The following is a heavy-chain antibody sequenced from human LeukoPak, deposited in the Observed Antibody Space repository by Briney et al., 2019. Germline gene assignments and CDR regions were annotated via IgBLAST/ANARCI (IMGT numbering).Heavy chain of an antibody. D-gene: IGHD4-11*01. CDR2: FDPEDGET. J-gene: IGHJ6*03. V-gene: IGHV1-24*01. Sequence: ASVKVSCKVSGYTLTELSMHWVRQAPGKGLEWMGGFDPEDGETIYAQKFQGRVTMTEDTSTDTAYMELSSLRSEDTAVYYCATFKTTGYYYYMDVWGKGTTVTVSS. CDR1: GYTLTELS. CDR3: ATFKTTGYYYYMDV.